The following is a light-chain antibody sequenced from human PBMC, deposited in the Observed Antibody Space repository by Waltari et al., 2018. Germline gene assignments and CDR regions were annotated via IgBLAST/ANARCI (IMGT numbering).Light chain of an antibody. V-gene: IGLV2-23*02. CDR1: SSDVGGYNY. CDR2: DVS. CDR3: CSYAGSRIHVL. Sequence: QSALTQPASVSGSPGPSITTSCPGTSSDVGGYNYVSWYQQYPGKAPKLMIYDVSKRPSGVSNRFSGSKSGNTASLTISGLQAEDEADYYCCSYAGSRIHVLFGGGTKLTVL. J-gene: IGLJ2*01.